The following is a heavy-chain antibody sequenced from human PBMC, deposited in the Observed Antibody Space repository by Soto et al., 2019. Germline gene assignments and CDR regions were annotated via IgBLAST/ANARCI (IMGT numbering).Heavy chain of an antibody. CDR3: ARDSGNWNYVYPLFTHLYYYYYGMDV. V-gene: IGHV3-33*01. Sequence: QVQLVESGGGVVQPGRSLRLSCAASGFTFSSYGMHWVRQAPGKGLEWVAVIWYDGSNKYYADSVKGRFTISRDNSKNTLYLQMNSLGAEDTAVYYCARDSGNWNYVYPLFTHLYYYYYGMDVWGQGTTVTVSS. J-gene: IGHJ6*02. CDR2: IWYDGSNK. D-gene: IGHD1-7*01. CDR1: GFTFSSYG.